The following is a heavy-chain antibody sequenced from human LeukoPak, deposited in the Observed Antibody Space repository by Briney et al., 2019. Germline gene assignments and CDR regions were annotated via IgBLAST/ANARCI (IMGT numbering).Heavy chain of an antibody. D-gene: IGHD1-26*01. Sequence: TGGSLRLSCAASGFTFNSYWMNWVRQAPGKGLEWVANIKQDGSEKYYVDSVQGRFTISRDNAKNSLYLQMNSLRAEDTAVYYCAKGGGSYYTAFDYWGQGTLVTVSS. CDR2: IKQDGSEK. V-gene: IGHV3-7*01. CDR1: GFTFNSYW. CDR3: AKGGGSYYTAFDY. J-gene: IGHJ4*02.